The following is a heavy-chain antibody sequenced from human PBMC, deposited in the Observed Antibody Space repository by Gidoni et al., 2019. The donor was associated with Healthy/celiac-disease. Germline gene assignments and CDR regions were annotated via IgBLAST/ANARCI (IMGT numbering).Heavy chain of an antibody. Sequence: EVPLVQSGAEVKKPGETLKISCKGSGYSFTYYWIGWVRQMPGKGLEWMGIIYPGDAETGYSPSFQGQVTISADKSISTAYLQWSSLKASDTAMYYCARRVMTTGNSDYWGQGTLVTVSS. D-gene: IGHD4-4*01. CDR3: ARRVMTTGNSDY. V-gene: IGHV5-51*01. J-gene: IGHJ4*02. CDR2: IYPGDAET. CDR1: GYSFTYYW.